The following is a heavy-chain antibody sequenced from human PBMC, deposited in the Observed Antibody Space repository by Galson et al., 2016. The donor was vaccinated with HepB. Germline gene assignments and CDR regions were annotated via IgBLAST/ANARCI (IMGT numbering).Heavy chain of an antibody. V-gene: IGHV2-5*02. CDR3: AQTDLSMWYDP. CDR2: IYWDDDK. D-gene: IGHD3-3*01. J-gene: IGHJ5*02. CDR1: GFSLSTTGVG. Sequence: PALVKPTQTLTLTCTFSGFSLSTTGVGVGWIRQPPGKALEWLALIYWDDDKRYTPSLKTRLTITKDTSKNQVVLTMANMDPVDTATYYCAQTDLSMWYDPWGQGTLVTVSS.